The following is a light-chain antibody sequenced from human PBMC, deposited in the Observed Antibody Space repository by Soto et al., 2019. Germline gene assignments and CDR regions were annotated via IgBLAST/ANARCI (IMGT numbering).Light chain of an antibody. CDR1: SSDVGGYNH. Sequence: QSVLTQPASVSGSPGQSITISCTGTSSDVGGYNHVSWYQHYPGKAPKLIIYDVTNRPSGVSNRFSGAKSGNTASPTISGLQAEDEADYFCSSYTRSTIYVFGTGTKVPVL. CDR2: DVT. V-gene: IGLV2-14*03. CDR3: SSYTRSTIYV. J-gene: IGLJ1*01.